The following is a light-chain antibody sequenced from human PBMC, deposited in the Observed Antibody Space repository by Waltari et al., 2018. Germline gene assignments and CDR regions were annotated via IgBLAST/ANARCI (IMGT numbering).Light chain of an antibody. CDR1: SSTVGGHPY. Sequence: QSALTQPASVSGSPGQSITISGTGTSSTVGGHPYVSWYQQHPGEAPKLIIDDVSSRPSGVSPRFSASRSGNTASLTISGLRTEDEADYYCSSYSSVTNVVFGGGTKLTVL. V-gene: IGLV2-14*01. CDR3: SSYSSVTNVV. J-gene: IGLJ2*01. CDR2: DVS.